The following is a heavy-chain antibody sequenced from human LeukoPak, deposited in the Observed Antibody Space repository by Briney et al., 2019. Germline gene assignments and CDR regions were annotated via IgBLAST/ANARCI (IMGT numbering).Heavy chain of an antibody. CDR1: GITFSSYW. J-gene: IGHJ5*02. D-gene: IGHD6-13*01. Sequence: PGGSLRLSCAASGITFSSYWMSWVRQAPGKGLEWVAYIKQDGSEKYYVDSVKGRFTISRDNAKNSLYLQMNSLRAEDTAVYYCARDKSYSSSWYFWFDPWGQGTLVTVSS. CDR3: ARDKSYSSSWYFWFDP. CDR2: IKQDGSEK. V-gene: IGHV3-7*01.